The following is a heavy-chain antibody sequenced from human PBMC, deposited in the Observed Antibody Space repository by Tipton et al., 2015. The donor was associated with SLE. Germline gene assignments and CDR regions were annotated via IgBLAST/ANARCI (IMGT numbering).Heavy chain of an antibody. V-gene: IGHV1-3*01. D-gene: IGHD1-26*01. J-gene: IGHJ4*02. CDR3: ARDSMDSGRCDY. Sequence: QSGAEVKKPGASVKVSCKASGYTFTSYAMHWVRQDPGQRLEWMGWINAGNGNTKYSQKFQGRVTITRDTSASTAYMELSSLRSEDTAVYYCARDSMDSGRCDYWGQGTLVTVSS. CDR1: GYTFTSYA. CDR2: INAGNGNT.